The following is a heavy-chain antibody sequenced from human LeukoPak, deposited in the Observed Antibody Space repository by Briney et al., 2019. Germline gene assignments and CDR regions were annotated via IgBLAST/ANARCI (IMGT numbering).Heavy chain of an antibody. Sequence: IPIFGTSNYAQKFQGRVTITADESTSTAYMELSSLRSEDTAVYYCARVRYDILTGAFDIWGQGTMVTVSS. V-gene: IGHV1-69*01. CDR2: IPIFGTS. CDR3: ARVRYDILTGAFDI. D-gene: IGHD3-9*01. J-gene: IGHJ3*02.